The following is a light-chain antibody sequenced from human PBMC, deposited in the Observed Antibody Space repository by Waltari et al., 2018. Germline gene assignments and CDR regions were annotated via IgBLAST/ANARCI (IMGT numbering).Light chain of an antibody. Sequence: EIVLTQSPATLSLSPGERATLSCRASQSVSNYLAWYQQKPGQAPRLLIYDASTRATGTPARFSGSGSGTDFSLTISSLEHEDFAVYYCQQRGNGLTFGGGTKVEIK. CDR1: QSVSNY. V-gene: IGKV3-11*01. CDR2: DAS. J-gene: IGKJ4*01. CDR3: QQRGNGLT.